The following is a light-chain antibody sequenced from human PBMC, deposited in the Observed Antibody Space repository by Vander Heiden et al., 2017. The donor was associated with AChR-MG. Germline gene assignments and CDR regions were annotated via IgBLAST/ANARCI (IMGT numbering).Light chain of an antibody. V-gene: IGLV4-60*03. CDR1: SGHRSYT. J-gene: IGLJ2*01. Sequence: QPVLTQSSSASASLGSSVKLTCTLSSGHRSYTIAWHQQRPGEAPRFLMKLEGSGGYNKGGGVPVRFSSSSSGADRYLTISDLQSEDEADYYCETWNSHTRVFGGGTTLTVL. CDR2: LEGSGGY. CDR3: ETWNSHTRV.